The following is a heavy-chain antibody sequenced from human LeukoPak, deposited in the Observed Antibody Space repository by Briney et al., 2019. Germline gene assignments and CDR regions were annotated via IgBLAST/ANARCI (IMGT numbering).Heavy chain of an antibody. CDR1: GGSISSSNW. V-gene: IGHV4-4*02. D-gene: IGHD3-22*01. CDR3: ARDPYYYDRDDAFDI. CDR2: IYHSGST. Sequence: SGTLSLTCAVSGGSISSSNWWSWVRQPPGKGLEWIGEIYHSGSTNYNPSLKSRVTISVDKSKNQFSLELSSVTAADTAVYYCARDPYYYDRDDAFDIWGQGTMVTVSS. J-gene: IGHJ3*02.